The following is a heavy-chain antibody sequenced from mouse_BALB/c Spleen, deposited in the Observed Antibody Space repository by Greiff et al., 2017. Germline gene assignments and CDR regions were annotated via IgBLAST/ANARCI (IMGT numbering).Heavy chain of an antibody. CDR1: GFTFSSYT. CDR3: TRSDYYAMDY. CDR2: ISSGGSYT. V-gene: IGHV5-6-4*01. Sequence: VTLVESGGGLVKPGGSLKLSCAASGFTFSSYTMSWVRQTPEKRLEWVATISSGGSYTYYPESVKGRFTISRDHAKNTLYLQMSRLKSEDTAMYYCTRSDYYAMDYWGQGTSVTVSS. J-gene: IGHJ4*01.